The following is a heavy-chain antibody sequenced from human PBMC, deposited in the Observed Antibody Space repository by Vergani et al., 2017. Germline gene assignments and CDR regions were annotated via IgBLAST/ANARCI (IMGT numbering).Heavy chain of an antibody. D-gene: IGHD7-27*01. CDR2: IYPGDSDT. CDR1: GYSFTSYW. CDR3: ARSLGASYYYYGMDV. V-gene: IGHV5-51*01. J-gene: IGHJ6*02. Sequence: VQLVQSGAEVKKPGESLRISCKGSGYSFTSYWISWVRQMPGKGLEWMGIIYPGDSDTRYSPSFQGQVTISADKSISTAYLQWSSLKASDTAMYYCARSLGASYYYYGMDVWGQGTTVTVSS.